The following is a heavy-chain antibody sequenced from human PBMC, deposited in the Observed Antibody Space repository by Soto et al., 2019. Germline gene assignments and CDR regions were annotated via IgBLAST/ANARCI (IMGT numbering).Heavy chain of an antibody. CDR3: ARAGIVQVSYAMDV. CDR1: GGSIGGDS. V-gene: IGHV4-59*01. J-gene: IGHJ6*02. D-gene: IGHD2-8*01. Sequence: SETLSLTCTVSGGSIGGDSWSWIRQSPGKGLDFIGYIYHSGSTNYNPSLKSRVTISMDTSKNQFSLRLSSVTAADTAVYYCARAGIVQVSYAMDVWGQGTTVTVSS. CDR2: IYHSGST.